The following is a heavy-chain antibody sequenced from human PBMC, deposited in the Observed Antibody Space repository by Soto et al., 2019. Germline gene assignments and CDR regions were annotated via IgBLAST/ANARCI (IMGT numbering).Heavy chain of an antibody. J-gene: IGHJ5*01. CDR3: ARDHRWGYEYGDYGDS. D-gene: IGHD4-17*01. CDR2: MHRNGNST. CDR1: GFSLDEYG. V-gene: IGHV3-20*04. Sequence: EVQLVESGGGVVRPGGSLRLACVVSGFSLDEYGMSWVRQAPGKGPEWVSGMHRNGNSTGYADSVKGRFTISRDDAKNSLCLQINSLRSEDTAFYYCARDHRWGYEYGDYGDSWGHGTLVTVSS.